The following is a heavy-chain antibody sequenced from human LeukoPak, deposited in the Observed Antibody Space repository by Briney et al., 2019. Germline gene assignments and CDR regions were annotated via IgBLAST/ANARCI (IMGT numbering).Heavy chain of an antibody. V-gene: IGHV3-48*04. CDR1: GFTFSSYA. CDR3: ARAAYDILTGYYYYYYMDV. CDR2: ISSSGSTI. Sequence: GGSLRLSCAASGFTFSSYAMSWVRQAPGKGLEWVSYISSSGSTIYYADTVKGRFTISRDNAKNSLYLQMNSLRAEDTAVYYCARAAYDILTGYYYYYYMDVWGKGTTVTISS. D-gene: IGHD3-9*01. J-gene: IGHJ6*03.